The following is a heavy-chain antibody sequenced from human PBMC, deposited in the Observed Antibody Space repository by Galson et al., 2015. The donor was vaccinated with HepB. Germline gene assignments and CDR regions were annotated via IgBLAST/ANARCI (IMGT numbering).Heavy chain of an antibody. CDR1: GFTFSTYA. V-gene: IGHV3-30-3*01. D-gene: IGHD6-13*01. J-gene: IGHJ6*03. CDR2: ISFDGSNR. Sequence: SLRLSCAASGFTFSTYAMHWVRQAPGKGLEWVAVISFDGSNRYYADSVKGRLTISRDNSKNTLYLQMNSLRLEDTAVYYCARDPSSRVYYMDVWGKGTTVIVYS. CDR3: ARDPSSRVYYMDV.